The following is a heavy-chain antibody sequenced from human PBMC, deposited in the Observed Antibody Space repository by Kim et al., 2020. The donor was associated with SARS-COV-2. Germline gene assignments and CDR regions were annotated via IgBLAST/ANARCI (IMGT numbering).Heavy chain of an antibody. J-gene: IGHJ5*02. CDR1: GYTFTSSD. Sequence: ASVKVSCKTSGYTFTSSDINRVRQAPGEGLEWVGWMNPNTGNTGYAQKLQGRLTLTRDTSINTAYMELSGLRSEDTAVYFCARGATPWGRGTLVTVSS. CDR2: MNPNTGNT. CDR3: ARGATP. V-gene: IGHV1-8*01.